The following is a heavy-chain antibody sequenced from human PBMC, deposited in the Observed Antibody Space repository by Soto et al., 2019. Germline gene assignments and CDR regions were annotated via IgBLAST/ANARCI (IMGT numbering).Heavy chain of an antibody. D-gene: IGHD5-18*01. J-gene: IGHJ4*02. CDR3: ARSIWGTAMVISYFDY. Sequence: PGGSLRLSCAASGFTFSSYSMNWVRQAPGKGLEWVSSISSSSSYIYYADSVKGRFTISRDNAKNSLYLQMNSLRAEDTAVYYCARSIWGTAMVISYFDYWGQGTLVTVSS. CDR1: GFTFSSYS. CDR2: ISSSSSYI. V-gene: IGHV3-21*01.